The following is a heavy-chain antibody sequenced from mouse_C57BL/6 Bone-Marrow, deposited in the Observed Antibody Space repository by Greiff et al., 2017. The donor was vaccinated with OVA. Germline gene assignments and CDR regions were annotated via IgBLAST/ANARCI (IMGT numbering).Heavy chain of an antibody. Sequence: VQLQQSGAELARPGASVKMSCKASGYTFTSYTMHWVKQRPGQGLEWIGYINPSSGYTKYNQKFKDKATLTADKSYSTAYMQLSSLTAEDSAVYYCARSLLFSYWGQGTLVTVSA. CDR2: INPSSGYT. V-gene: IGHV1-4*01. J-gene: IGHJ3*01. CDR3: ARSLLFSY. CDR1: GYTFTSYT.